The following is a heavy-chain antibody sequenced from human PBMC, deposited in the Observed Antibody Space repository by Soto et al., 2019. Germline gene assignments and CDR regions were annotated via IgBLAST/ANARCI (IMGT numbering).Heavy chain of an antibody. CDR1: GFTVNSNY. CDR3: AKAGWFGVYGMDV. CDR2: ISGSGGST. D-gene: IGHD3-10*01. J-gene: IGHJ6*02. V-gene: IGHV3-23*01. Sequence: GGSLRLSCAASGFTVNSNYMSWVRQAPGKGLEWVSAISGSGGSTYYADSVKGRFTISRDNSKNTLYLQMNSLRAEDTAVYYCAKAGWFGVYGMDVWGQGTTVTVSS.